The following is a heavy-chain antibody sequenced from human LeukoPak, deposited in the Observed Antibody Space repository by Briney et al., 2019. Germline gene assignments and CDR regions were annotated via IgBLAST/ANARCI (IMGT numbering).Heavy chain of an antibody. CDR1: GFTVSSNY. Sequence: GGSLRLSCAASGFTVSSNYMSWVRQAPGKGLEWASVIYSGGSTYYADSVKGRFTISRDNSKNTMSLQMNSLRAEDTARYYCARDNGDVVAPLLDVWGKGTTVTISS. V-gene: IGHV3-53*01. CDR3: ARDNGDVVAPLLDV. J-gene: IGHJ6*04. CDR2: IYSGGST. D-gene: IGHD2-21*01.